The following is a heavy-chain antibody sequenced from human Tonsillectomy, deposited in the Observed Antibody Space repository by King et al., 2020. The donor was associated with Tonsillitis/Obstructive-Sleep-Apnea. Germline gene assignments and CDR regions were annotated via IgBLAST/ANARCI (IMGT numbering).Heavy chain of an antibody. CDR2: IYNSGTT. CDR3: ARTGNWGLDY. CDR1: GGSISSYY. J-gene: IGHJ4*02. V-gene: IGHV4-59*08. D-gene: IGHD7-27*01. Sequence: VQLQESGPGLVKPSETLSLTCTVSGGSISSYYWSWLRQPPGKGLEWIGNIYNSGTTDYNPSLKSRVTISVDTSKSQFSLKLTSVTAADTAVYYCARTGNWGLDYWGQGTLVTVSS.